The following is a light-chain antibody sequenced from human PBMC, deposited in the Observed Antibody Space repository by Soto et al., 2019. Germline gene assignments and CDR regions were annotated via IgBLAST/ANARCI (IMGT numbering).Light chain of an antibody. CDR2: GAS. CDR3: QQYNNWPPIT. J-gene: IGKJ5*01. CDR1: QSVGSN. V-gene: IGKV3-15*01. Sequence: EIVMTQSPATLSVSPGERVTLSCRARQSVGSNLAWYQQKPGQAPRLLIYGASTRATGIPARFSGSGSETEFTLTSSSLQAEDSAVYYCQQYNNWPPITFGQGTRLEIK.